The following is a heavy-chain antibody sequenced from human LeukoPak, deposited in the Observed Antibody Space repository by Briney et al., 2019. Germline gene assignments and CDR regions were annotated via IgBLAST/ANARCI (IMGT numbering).Heavy chain of an antibody. J-gene: IGHJ4*02. D-gene: IGHD1-26*01. CDR3: ASTRYSGSYGGADY. V-gene: IGHV3-20*04. CDR1: GFKFDGYV. Sequence: GGSLRLSCAASGFKFDGYVMTLFLQAPGKGLEWVSGINWDGVIRDYADSVKGRFSISRDNAKNSLYLQINSLRVEDTAFYYCASTRYSGSYGGADYWGQGTQIIVSS. CDR2: INWDGVIR.